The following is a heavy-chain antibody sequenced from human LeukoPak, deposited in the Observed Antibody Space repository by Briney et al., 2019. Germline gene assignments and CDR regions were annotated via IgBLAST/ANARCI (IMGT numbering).Heavy chain of an antibody. CDR1: GFTFSSYE. D-gene: IGHD6-13*01. Sequence: GGSLRLSCAASGFTFSSYEMNWVRQAPGKGLEWVSYISSSGSTIYYADSVKGRFTISRDNDKNSLYLQMNSLRAEDTAVYYCAGGLAAAHYYYYMEVWGRGTTVTVSS. V-gene: IGHV3-48*03. J-gene: IGHJ6*03. CDR3: AGGLAAAHYYYYMEV. CDR2: ISSSGSTI.